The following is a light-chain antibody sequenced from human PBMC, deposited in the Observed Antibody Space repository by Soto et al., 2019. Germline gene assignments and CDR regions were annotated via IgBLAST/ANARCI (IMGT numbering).Light chain of an antibody. CDR2: DAS. CDR3: QQYKNWPPLT. Sequence: EIEMSQSPCTLSPSAGDRVTLSCRASQSISATLAWYQQKPGQAPRLLIYDASSRATGVPARLSGSGSGTEFTLTISKLEPDDFAVYYCQQYKNWPPLTFGGGTKVAIK. V-gene: IGKV3D-15*01. J-gene: IGKJ4*01. CDR1: QSISAT.